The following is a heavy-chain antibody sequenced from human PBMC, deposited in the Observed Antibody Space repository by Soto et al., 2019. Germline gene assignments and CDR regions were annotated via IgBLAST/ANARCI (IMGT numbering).Heavy chain of an antibody. Sequence: PGGSLRLSCAASGFTVSSNYMSWVRQAPGKGLEWVSVIYSGGSTYYADSVKGRFTISRDNAKNTLYLQMNSLRAEDTAVYYCAKVLYSWNDVLDHWGQGTLVTVSS. J-gene: IGHJ4*02. CDR3: AKVLYSWNDVLDH. CDR2: IYSGGST. CDR1: GFTVSSNY. D-gene: IGHD1-20*01. V-gene: IGHV3-66*01.